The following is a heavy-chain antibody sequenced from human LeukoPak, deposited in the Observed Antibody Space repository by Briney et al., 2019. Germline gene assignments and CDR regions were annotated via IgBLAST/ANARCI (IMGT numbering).Heavy chain of an antibody. D-gene: IGHD2-2*03. Sequence: GGSLRLSCAASGFTFSSYWMSWVRQAPGKGLEWVANIKQDGSEKYYVDSVKGRFTISRDNAKNSLYLQMNSLRAEDAAVYYCARVDIVVVPAAIYFDYWGQGTLVTVSS. CDR1: GFTFSSYW. CDR2: IKQDGSEK. J-gene: IGHJ4*02. V-gene: IGHV3-7*01. CDR3: ARVDIVVVPAAIYFDY.